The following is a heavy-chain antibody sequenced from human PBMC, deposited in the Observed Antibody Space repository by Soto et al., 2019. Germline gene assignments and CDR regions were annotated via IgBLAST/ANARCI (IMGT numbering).Heavy chain of an antibody. CDR2: IIPILGIA. Sequence: SVKVSCKASGGTFSSYTISWVRQAPGQGLEWMGRIIPILGIANYAQKFQGRVTITADKSTSTAYMELSSLRSEDTAVYYCARRCSSTSCYVFDYWGQGTLVTVSS. CDR1: GGTFSSYT. J-gene: IGHJ4*02. CDR3: ARRCSSTSCYVFDY. D-gene: IGHD2-2*01. V-gene: IGHV1-69*02.